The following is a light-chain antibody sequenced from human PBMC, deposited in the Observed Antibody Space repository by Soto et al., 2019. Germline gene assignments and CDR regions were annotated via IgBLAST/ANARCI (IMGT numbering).Light chain of an antibody. CDR2: DVS. V-gene: IGLV2-14*01. CDR3: CSWTSSATYV. J-gene: IGLJ1*01. Sequence: QSVLIQPASVSGSPEQSITISYTGASSDVGYSSSVSWYQQHPGKAPKLVIFDVSNRPSGVSNRFSGSKSGNTASLTISGLQAEDEADYYWCSWTSSATYVFGTGTKVTVL. CDR1: SSDVGYSSS.